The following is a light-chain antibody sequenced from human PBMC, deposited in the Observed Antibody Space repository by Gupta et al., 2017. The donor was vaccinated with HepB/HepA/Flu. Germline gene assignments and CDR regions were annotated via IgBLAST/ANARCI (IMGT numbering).Light chain of an antibody. Sequence: DIQMTQSPSSLSASVGDRVTITCRTSQYISNSLNWYQHRPGKAPKLLIYLASDLQSGVPSRFSGACSGTDFTLTISRLQPEDFATYYCQQSNQIPCTFGQGT. CDR2: LAS. J-gene: IGKJ2*02. CDR1: QYISNS. CDR3: QQSNQIPCT. V-gene: IGKV1-39*01.